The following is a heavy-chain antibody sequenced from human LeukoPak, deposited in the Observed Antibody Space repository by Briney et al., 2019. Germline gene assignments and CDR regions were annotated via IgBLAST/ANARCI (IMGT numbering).Heavy chain of an antibody. V-gene: IGHV4-61*01. CDR3: ASQPLEWYNGFDY. CDR2: IYYSGST. Sequence: SETLSLTCTVSGGSVSSGSYYWSWIRQPPGKGLERIGYIYYSGSTNYNPSLKSRVTISVDTSKNQFSLKLSSVTAADTAVYYCASQPLEWYNGFDYWGQGTLVTVSS. CDR1: GGSVSSGSYY. D-gene: IGHD3-3*01. J-gene: IGHJ4*02.